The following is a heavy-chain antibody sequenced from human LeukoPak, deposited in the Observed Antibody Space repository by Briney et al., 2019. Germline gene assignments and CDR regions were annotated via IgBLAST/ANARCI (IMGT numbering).Heavy chain of an antibody. Sequence: SETLSLTCTVSGGSISSYYWSWIRQPPGKGLEWIGYIYYSGSTNYNPSLRSRVTISVDTSKNQFSLKLSSVTAADTAAYYCARENGYSHYDAFGIWGQGTMVTVSS. J-gene: IGHJ3*02. CDR2: IYYSGST. CDR1: GGSISSYY. V-gene: IGHV4-59*01. CDR3: ARENGYSHYDAFGI. D-gene: IGHD5-18*01.